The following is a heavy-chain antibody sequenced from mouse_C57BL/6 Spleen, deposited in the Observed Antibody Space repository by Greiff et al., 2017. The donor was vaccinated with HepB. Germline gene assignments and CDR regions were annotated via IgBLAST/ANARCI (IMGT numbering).Heavy chain of an antibody. CDR1: GFSLTSYG. J-gene: IGHJ2*01. CDR3: ARNTGTGAFDY. Sequence: VKVVESGPGLVQPSQSLSITCTVSGFSLTSYGVHWVRQSPGKGLEWLGVIWSGGSTDYNAAFISRLSISKDNSKSQVFFKMNSLQADDTAIYYCARNTGTGAFDYWGQGTTLTVSS. D-gene: IGHD4-1*01. V-gene: IGHV2-2*01. CDR2: IWSGGST.